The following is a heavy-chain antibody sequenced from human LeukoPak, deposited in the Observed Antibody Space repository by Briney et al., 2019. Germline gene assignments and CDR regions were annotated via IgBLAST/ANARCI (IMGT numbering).Heavy chain of an antibody. Sequence: SQTLSLTCTVSGGSISSGDYYWSWIRQPPGKGLEWIGEINHSGSTNYNPSLKSRVTISVDTSKNQFSLKLSSVTAADTAINYCAHGYCSGGSCFTFSYWGQGTLVTVSS. CDR3: AHGYCSGGSCFTFSY. CDR1: GGSISSGDYY. J-gene: IGHJ4*02. V-gene: IGHV4-30-4*01. CDR2: INHSGST. D-gene: IGHD2-15*01.